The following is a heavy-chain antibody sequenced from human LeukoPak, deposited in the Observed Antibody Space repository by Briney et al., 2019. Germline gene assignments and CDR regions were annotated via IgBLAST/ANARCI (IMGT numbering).Heavy chain of an antibody. J-gene: IGHJ6*03. CDR1: GFTFSGSP. CDR3: TTYCSSASCYLGGYMDV. CDR2: IRSKAYSYAT. D-gene: IGHD2-2*01. Sequence: HPGGSLRLSCAASGFTFSGSPMHWVRQASGKGLEWVGRIRSKAYSYATAYAASVKGRFTISRDDSKNTAYLQMNSLETEDTAVYFCTTYCSSASCYLGGYMDVWGKGTTVTVSS. V-gene: IGHV3-73*01.